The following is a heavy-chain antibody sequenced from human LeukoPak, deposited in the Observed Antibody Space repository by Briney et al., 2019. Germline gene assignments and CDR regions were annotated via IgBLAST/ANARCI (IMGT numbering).Heavy chain of an antibody. Sequence: ASVKVSCKASGYTFTGYYMHWVRQAPGQGLEWMGWINPNSGGTNYAQKFQGRVTMTRDTSTSTAYMELSRLRSDDTAVYYCARDRWSAGIAAGNWFDPWGQGTLVTVSS. CDR3: ARDRWSAGIAAGNWFDP. CDR1: GYTFTGYY. CDR2: INPNSGGT. J-gene: IGHJ5*02. D-gene: IGHD6-25*01. V-gene: IGHV1-2*02.